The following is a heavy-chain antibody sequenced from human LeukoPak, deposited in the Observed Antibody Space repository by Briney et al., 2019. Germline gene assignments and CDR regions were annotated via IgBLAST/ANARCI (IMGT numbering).Heavy chain of an antibody. D-gene: IGHD3-10*01. CDR3: AKGGLWFGKNDY. V-gene: IGHV3-23*01. Sequence: GRSLRLSCAASGFTFSTYAMSWVRQAPGKGLEWVSAISGSGDSTYYADSVKGRFTISRDNSKDTLYLQMNSLRAEDTAVYYCAKGGLWFGKNDYWGQGTLVTVSS. J-gene: IGHJ4*02. CDR2: ISGSGDST. CDR1: GFTFSTYA.